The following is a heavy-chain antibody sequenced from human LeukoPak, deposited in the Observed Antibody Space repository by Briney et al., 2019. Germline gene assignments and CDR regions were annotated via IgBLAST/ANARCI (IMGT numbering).Heavy chain of an antibody. J-gene: IGHJ6*02. CDR3: ARDVRGYDLWSGYSYYGMDV. D-gene: IGHD3-3*01. CDR2: ISSSSSTI. V-gene: IGHV3-48*02. CDR1: GFTFSSYS. Sequence: GGSLRLSCAASGFTFSSYSMNWVRQAPGKGLEWVSYISSSSSTIYYADSVKGRFTISRDNAKNSLYLQMNSLRDEDTAVYYCARDVRGYDLWSGYSYYGMDVWGQGTTVTVSS.